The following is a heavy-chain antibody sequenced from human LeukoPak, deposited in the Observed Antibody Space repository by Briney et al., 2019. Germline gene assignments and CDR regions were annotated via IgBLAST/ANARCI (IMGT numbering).Heavy chain of an antibody. CDR2: INAGNGNT. CDR1: GYTFTSYA. J-gene: IGHJ3*02. V-gene: IGHV1-3*01. D-gene: IGHD2-15*01. Sequence: ASVKVSCKASGYTFTSYAMHWVRQAPGQRLAWMGWINAGNGNTKYSQKFQGRVTMTRDTSASTAYMELSSLRYEDTAVYYCARVPCRGGSCYSADAFDIWGQGTMVTVSS. CDR3: ARVPCRGGSCYSADAFDI.